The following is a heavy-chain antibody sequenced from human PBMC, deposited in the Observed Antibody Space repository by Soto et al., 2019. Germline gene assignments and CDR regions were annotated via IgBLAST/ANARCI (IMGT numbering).Heavy chain of an antibody. J-gene: IGHJ4*02. D-gene: IGHD6-13*01. CDR2: IPYDGSNK. Sequence: PGGSLRLSCAASGFTFSSYGMHWVRQAPGKGLEWVAVIPYDGSNKYYADSVKGRFTISRDNSKNTLYLQMNSLRAEDTAVYYCAKDDATNIAAAGKYFDYWGQGTLVTVSS. CDR1: GFTFSSYG. V-gene: IGHV3-30*18. CDR3: AKDDATNIAAAGKYFDY.